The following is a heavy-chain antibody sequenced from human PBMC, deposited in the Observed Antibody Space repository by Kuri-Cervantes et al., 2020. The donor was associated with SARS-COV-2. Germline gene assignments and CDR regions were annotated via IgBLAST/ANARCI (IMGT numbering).Heavy chain of an antibody. V-gene: IGHV1-46*01. J-gene: IGHJ4*02. CDR3: ASVGYDTSGFDC. D-gene: IGHD3-22*01. Sequence: ASVKVSCKASGYTFTSYYMHWVRQAPGQGLEWMGIINPSGGSTNYAEKFQSRVTMTRDTSTSTVYMELSSLRSEDTAVYYCASVGYDTSGFDCWGQGTLVTVSS. CDR1: GYTFTSYY. CDR2: INPSGGST.